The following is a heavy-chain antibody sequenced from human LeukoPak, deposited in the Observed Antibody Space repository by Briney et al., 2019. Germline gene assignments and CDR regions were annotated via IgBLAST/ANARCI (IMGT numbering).Heavy chain of an antibody. CDR2: IRFEGTEK. CDR1: GFPFSYYG. J-gene: IGHJ5*02. D-gene: IGHD3-10*01. V-gene: IGHV3-30*02. CDR3: AKDMMRDRWFGES. Sequence: GGSLRLSCAASGFPFSYYGMHWVRQAPGKALEWVAFIRFEGTEKFYADSVKGRFTISRDNSKDTLHLEMNSLRVEDTAIYYCAKDMMRDRWFGESWGQGTLVTVSS.